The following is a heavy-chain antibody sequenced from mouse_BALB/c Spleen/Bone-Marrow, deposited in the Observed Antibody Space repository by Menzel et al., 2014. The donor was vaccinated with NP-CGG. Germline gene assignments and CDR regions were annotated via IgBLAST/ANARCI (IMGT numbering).Heavy chain of an antibody. J-gene: IGHJ3*01. CDR3: AGSGGGYGGFAY. V-gene: IGHV1-7*01. CDR1: GYTFTSYW. CDR2: INPSTGYT. Sequence: VQLQQSGAELAKPGASVKMSCKASGYTFTSYWMHWVKQRPGQGLEWIGYINPSTGYTEYTQTFKDKSTLTADNSSKTAYMQLRSLTSDDSAVYYYAGSGGGYGGFAYWGQGTLVTVSA. D-gene: IGHD2-2*01.